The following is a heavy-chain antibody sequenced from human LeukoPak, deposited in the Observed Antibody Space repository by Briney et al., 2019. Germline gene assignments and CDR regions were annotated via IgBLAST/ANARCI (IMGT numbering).Heavy chain of an antibody. Sequence: GGSLRLSCAASGFTFSAYDMNWVRQAPGKGLEWDSYISRDSAFVYYADSVKGRLTISRDNAKNSLYLQMESLRGEDTAVYYCARDDASTARASGMDVWGIGATVTVSS. CDR3: ARDDASTARASGMDV. CDR1: GFTFSAYD. V-gene: IGHV3-21*01. J-gene: IGHJ6*04. D-gene: IGHD6-6*01. CDR2: ISRDSAFV.